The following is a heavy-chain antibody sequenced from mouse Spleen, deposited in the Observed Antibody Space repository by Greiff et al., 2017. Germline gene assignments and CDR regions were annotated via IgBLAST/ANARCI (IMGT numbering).Heavy chain of an antibody. J-gene: IGHJ2*01. CDR1: GFTFSSYT. CDR2: ISSGGGNT. Sequence: EVQGVESGGGLVKPGGSLKLSCAASGFTFSSYTMSWVRQTPAKRLEWVATISSGGGNTYYPDSVKGRFTISRDNARNTLYLQMSSLRSEDTAMYYCARQDYDGSFFDYWGQGTTLTVSS. V-gene: IGHV5-9*04. CDR3: ARQDYDGSFFDY. D-gene: IGHD1-1*01.